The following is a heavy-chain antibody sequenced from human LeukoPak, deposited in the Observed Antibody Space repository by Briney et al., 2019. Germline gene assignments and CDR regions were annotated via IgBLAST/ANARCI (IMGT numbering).Heavy chain of an antibody. CDR3: ALNPRGYCSGGRCYIGY. CDR1: GYSFTNYW. Sequence: GESLKISCKGSGYSFTNYWIGWVRQMPGKGLEWMGIIYLGDSYTRYSPSFQGQVTISADKSISTAYLQWSSLKASDTAMYYCALNPRGYCSGGRCYIGYWGQGTLVTVSS. D-gene: IGHD2-15*01. CDR2: IYLGDSYT. J-gene: IGHJ4*02. V-gene: IGHV5-51*01.